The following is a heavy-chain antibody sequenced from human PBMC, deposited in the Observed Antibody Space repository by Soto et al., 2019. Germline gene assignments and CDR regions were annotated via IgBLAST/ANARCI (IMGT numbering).Heavy chain of an antibody. Sequence: PSETLALGCSFSGGSIRDYFWTGIRKSPGMGLEWIGYISSSGTVKYNSSLKSRVTISLDRSRNQFSLKLSSVTAADTAVYFCARDRKLELPGNYYYYGMDVWGQGTTVTVSS. D-gene: IGHD1-7*01. J-gene: IGHJ6*01. CDR1: GGSIRDYF. V-gene: IGHV4-59*01. CDR3: ARDRKLELPGNYYYYGMDV. CDR2: ISSSGTV.